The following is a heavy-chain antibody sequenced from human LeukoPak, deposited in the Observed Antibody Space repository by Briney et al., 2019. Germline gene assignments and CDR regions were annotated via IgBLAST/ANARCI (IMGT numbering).Heavy chain of an antibody. V-gene: IGHV3-66*01. J-gene: IGHJ4*02. CDR3: ARGTPLAYCGGDCYPLDY. D-gene: IGHD2-21*02. Sequence: GGSLRLSCAASGFTVSSNYMSWVRQAPGKGLEWVSVIYSGGSTYYADSVKGRFTISRDNSKNTLYLQMNSLRAEDTAVYYCARGTPLAYCGGDCYPLDYWGQGTLVSVSS. CDR1: GFTVSSNY. CDR2: IYSGGST.